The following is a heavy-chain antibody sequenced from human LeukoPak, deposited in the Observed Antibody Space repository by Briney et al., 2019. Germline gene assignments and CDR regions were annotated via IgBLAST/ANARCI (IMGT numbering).Heavy chain of an antibody. Sequence: SETLSLTCTVSGGSINSRSYYWGWIRQPPGKGLEWIGSVYYGGTTYYNPSLKCRVTISEDTSKNQFSLKLSSVTAADTAVYYCARRATTVTTGYYYYYMDVWGKGTTVTVSS. D-gene: IGHD4-17*01. CDR3: ARRATTVTTGYYYYYMDV. CDR2: VYYGGTT. J-gene: IGHJ6*03. CDR1: GGSINSRSYY. V-gene: IGHV4-39*01.